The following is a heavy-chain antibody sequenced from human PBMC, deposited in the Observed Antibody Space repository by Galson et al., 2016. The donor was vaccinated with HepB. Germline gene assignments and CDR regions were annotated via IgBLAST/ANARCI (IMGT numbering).Heavy chain of an antibody. J-gene: IGHJ4*02. Sequence: CAISGDSVSSDRASWSWIRRTPSRGLEWLGKTEYRAKWLSEYAPSVKGRITINPDTAKNQFSLQLTSVTPEDTAVYYWARDAYVAATGGDGFDYWGQGILVTVSS. V-gene: IGHV6-1*01. CDR3: ARDAYVAATGGDGFDY. CDR2: TEYRAKWLS. D-gene: IGHD6-19*01. CDR1: GDSVSSDRAS.